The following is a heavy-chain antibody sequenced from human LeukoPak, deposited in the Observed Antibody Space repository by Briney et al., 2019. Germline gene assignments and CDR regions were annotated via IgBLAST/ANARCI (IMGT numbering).Heavy chain of an antibody. CDR1: GGSFSGYY. CDR2: INHSGST. J-gene: IGHJ6*02. CDR3: ARVVVTIYYYYGMDV. V-gene: IGHV4-34*01. Sequence: PSETLSLTCAVSGGSFSGYYWSWIRQPPGKGLEWIGEINHSGSTNYNPSLKSRVTISVDTSKNQFSLKLSSVTAADTAVYYCARVVVTIYYYYGMDVWGQGTTVTVSS. D-gene: IGHD5-24*01.